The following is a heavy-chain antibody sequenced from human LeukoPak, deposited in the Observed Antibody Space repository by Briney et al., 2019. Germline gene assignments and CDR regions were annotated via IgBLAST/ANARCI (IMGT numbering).Heavy chain of an antibody. D-gene: IGHD3-10*01. J-gene: IGHJ4*02. V-gene: IGHV3-33*01. CDR2: IWYDGSNK. Sequence: GGSLRLSCAASGFSLSSYGMYWVRQAPGKGLEWVAGIWYDGSNKYYADSVKGRFTISRDNSKNTLYLQMNSLRVEDTAVYYCATWRGSGSYGGYFDYWGQGTLVTVSS. CDR3: ATWRGSGSYGGYFDY. CDR1: GFSLSSYG.